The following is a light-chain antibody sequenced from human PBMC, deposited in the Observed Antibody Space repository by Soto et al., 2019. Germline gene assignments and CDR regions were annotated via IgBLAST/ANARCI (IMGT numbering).Light chain of an antibody. CDR2: DAS. CDR3: HQRQSWPRT. V-gene: IGKV3-11*01. J-gene: IGKJ1*01. CDR1: QSIRNF. Sequence: IVLTQSPGTLSLYHGERATLSCRASQSIRNFLAWYQQKPGQAPRLLIYDASNRASGIPPRFSGSGSGTDFTLTISSLEPEDFAVYYCHQRQSWPRTFGQGTKVDIK.